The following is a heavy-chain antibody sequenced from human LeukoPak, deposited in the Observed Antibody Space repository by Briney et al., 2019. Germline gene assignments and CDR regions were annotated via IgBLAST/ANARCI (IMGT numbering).Heavy chain of an antibody. D-gene: IGHD3-10*01. CDR2: ISTDGSDK. V-gene: IGHV3-30*18. CDR1: GFTFSDYG. J-gene: IGHJ5*02. Sequence: PGRYLRLSCAASGFTFSDYGMQWVRQAPGKGLEWVALISTDGSDKDYADSVKGRFTLSRDNSKNTLYPQMNSLRVEDTAVYYCAKDGTRSWFGEATWGQGTLVTVSS. CDR3: AKDGTRSWFGEAT.